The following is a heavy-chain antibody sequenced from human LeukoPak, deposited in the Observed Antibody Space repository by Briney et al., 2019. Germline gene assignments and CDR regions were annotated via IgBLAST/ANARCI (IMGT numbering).Heavy chain of an antibody. CDR3: ARGLIAVAGTFVWFDP. Sequence: ASVKVSCKASVYTFTSYDINWVRQATGQGLEWMGWMNPNSGNTGYAQKFQGRVTMTRNTSISTAYMELSSLRSEDTAVYYCARGLIAVAGTFVWFDPWGQGTLVTVSS. D-gene: IGHD6-19*01. CDR1: VYTFTSYD. CDR2: MNPNSGNT. V-gene: IGHV1-8*01. J-gene: IGHJ5*02.